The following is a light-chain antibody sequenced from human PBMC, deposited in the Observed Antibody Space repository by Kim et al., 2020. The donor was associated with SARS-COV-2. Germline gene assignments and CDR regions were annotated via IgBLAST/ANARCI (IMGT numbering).Light chain of an antibody. V-gene: IGKV3-11*01. CDR2: DAS. CDR3: QQRSSWPLT. CDR1: QSVSTY. J-gene: IGKJ4*01. Sequence: LSPGERATLSCRASQSVSTYVAWYQQRPGQAPRVLIYDASNRATGIPARFSGSGSGTDFTLTISSLQPEDFAVYYCQQRSSWPLTFGGGTKVDIK.